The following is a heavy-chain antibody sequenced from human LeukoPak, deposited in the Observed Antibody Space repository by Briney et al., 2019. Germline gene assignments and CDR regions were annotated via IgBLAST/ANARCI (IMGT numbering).Heavy chain of an antibody. J-gene: IGHJ3*02. CDR1: GGSISSSSYY. CDR2: IYYSGRT. D-gene: IGHD2-2*01. V-gene: IGHV4-39*01. CDR3: ARDSSSSDAFDI. Sequence: NPSETLSLTCTVSGGSISSSSYYWGWIRQPPGKGLEWIGSIYYSGRTYYNPAVTSRVTISVDTSKNQLSLKLSSVTAGDTAVYYCARDSSSSDAFDIWGQGTMVSVSS.